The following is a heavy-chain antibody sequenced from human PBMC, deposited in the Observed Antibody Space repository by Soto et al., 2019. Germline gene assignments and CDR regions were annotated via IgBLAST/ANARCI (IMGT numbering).Heavy chain of an antibody. CDR2: INPSGGST. J-gene: IGHJ4*02. D-gene: IGHD1-1*01. Sequence: GASVKVSCKASGYTFTSYYMHWVRQAPGQGLEWMGIINPSGGSTSYAQKFQGRVTMTRDTSTSTVYMELSSLRSEDTAVYYCARRGTKGTITEPYYFDYWGQGTLVTVSS. CDR1: GYTFTSYY. V-gene: IGHV1-46*01. CDR3: ARRGTKGTITEPYYFDY.